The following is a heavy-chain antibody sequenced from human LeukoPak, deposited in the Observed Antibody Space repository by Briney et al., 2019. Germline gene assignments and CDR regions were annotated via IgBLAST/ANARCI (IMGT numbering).Heavy chain of an antibody. V-gene: IGHV1-8*01. CDR2: MSPTSGNT. Sequence: ASVKVSCKASGYTFTNYDINWVRQATGQGFEWMGWMSPTSGNTGYPPKFQRGVTMTRDTSTSTAYLELSSLRSEDTAVYYCVRDADIVKVGASTSRGMDVWGQGTTVIVSS. J-gene: IGHJ6*02. CDR3: VRDADIVKVGASTSRGMDV. D-gene: IGHD2/OR15-2a*01. CDR1: GYTFTNYD.